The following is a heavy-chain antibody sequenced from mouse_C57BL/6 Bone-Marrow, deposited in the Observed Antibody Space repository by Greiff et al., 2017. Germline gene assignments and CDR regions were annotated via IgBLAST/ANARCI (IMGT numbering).Heavy chain of an antibody. CDR1: EYEFPSHD. Sequence: EVHLVEPGGGLVQPGESLKLSCESNEYEFPSHDMSWVRKTPEKRLELVAAINSDGGSTYYPDTMERRFIISRDNTKMTLYLQMSSLRSEDTALYYCARHEGDSSGYWFAYWGQGTLVTVSA. CDR3: ARHEGDSSGYWFAY. CDR2: INSDGGST. V-gene: IGHV5-2*01. J-gene: IGHJ3*01. D-gene: IGHD3-2*02.